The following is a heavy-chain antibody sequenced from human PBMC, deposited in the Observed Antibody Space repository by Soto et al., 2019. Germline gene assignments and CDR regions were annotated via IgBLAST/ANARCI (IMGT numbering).Heavy chain of an antibody. V-gene: IGHV3-23*01. J-gene: IGHJ3*02. CDR3: TSRLTAGGTGPRVFDI. D-gene: IGHD6-13*01. Sequence: EVQLLESGGGLVQPGGSLRLSCDASGFTFSSCVMSWVRQAPGKGLEWVSAISGSGGNTYFADSVKGRFTISRDNSKNTLYLQMNSLRVDDTALYYCTSRLTAGGTGPRVFDIWGQGTMVTVSS. CDR1: GFTFSSCV. CDR2: ISGSGGNT.